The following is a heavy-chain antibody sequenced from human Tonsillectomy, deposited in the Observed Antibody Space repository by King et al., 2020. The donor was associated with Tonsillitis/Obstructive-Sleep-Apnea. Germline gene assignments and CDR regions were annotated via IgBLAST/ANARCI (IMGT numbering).Heavy chain of an antibody. V-gene: IGHV3-23*01. Sequence: MSWVRQAPGKGLEWVSAISGSGVSPYYAYSVKGRFTISRDHSKNTLYLQMNSLRDEDTAVYYCAKDFYADCSSTSCYTWGFDYWGQGTLVTVSS. D-gene: IGHD2-2*02. CDR2: ISGSGVSP. CDR3: AKDFYADCSSTSCYTWGFDY. J-gene: IGHJ4*02.